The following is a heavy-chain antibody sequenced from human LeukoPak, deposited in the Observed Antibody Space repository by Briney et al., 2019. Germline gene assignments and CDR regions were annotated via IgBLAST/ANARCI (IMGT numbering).Heavy chain of an antibody. J-gene: IGHJ4*02. D-gene: IGHD3-9*01. Sequence: GASVTVSCKASVGTFSSYTISWVRQAPGQGLEWMGRIIPILGIANNAQKLQGRVTINADNSTTTAYMELSSRRSEDTAVYYCARDHDILTGYYRYWGQGTLVTVSS. CDR1: VGTFSSYT. V-gene: IGHV1-69*04. CDR3: ARDHDILTGYYRY. CDR2: IIPILGIA.